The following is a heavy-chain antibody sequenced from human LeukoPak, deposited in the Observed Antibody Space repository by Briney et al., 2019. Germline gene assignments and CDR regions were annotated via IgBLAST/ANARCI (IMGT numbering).Heavy chain of an antibody. CDR2: FGGSGII. J-gene: IGHJ4*02. V-gene: IGHV3-23*01. Sequence: GGSLRPSCAASGFTFSNFAMGWVRRPPGKGLEWVSGFGGSGIIHYADSVKGRFTISRDNSKNTLYLLMNSLRPEDTAVYYCAKDTSRCGGDCPGYFDYWGQGTLVTVSS. D-gene: IGHD2-21*02. CDR1: GFTFSNFA. CDR3: AKDTSRCGGDCPGYFDY.